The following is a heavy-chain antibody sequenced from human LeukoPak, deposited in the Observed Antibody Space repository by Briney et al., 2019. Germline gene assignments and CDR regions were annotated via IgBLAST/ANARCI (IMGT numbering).Heavy chain of an antibody. CDR2: ISGSGGST. J-gene: IGHJ4*02. Sequence: GGSLRLSCAASGFTFSSYAMSWVRQAPGKGLEWVSAISGSGGSTYHADSVKGRFTISRDNSKNTLYLQMNSLRAEDTAVYYCAKGDRKWLVLYDYWGQGTLVTVSS. V-gene: IGHV3-23*01. CDR1: GFTFSSYA. D-gene: IGHD6-19*01. CDR3: AKGDRKWLVLYDY.